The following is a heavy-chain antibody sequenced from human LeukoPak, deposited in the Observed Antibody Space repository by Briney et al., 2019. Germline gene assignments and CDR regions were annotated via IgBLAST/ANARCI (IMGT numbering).Heavy chain of an antibody. CDR2: ITTSGRTI. J-gene: IGHJ4*02. D-gene: IGHD3-3*01. CDR1: GFTFSTYW. V-gene: IGHV3-11*04. CDR3: ARESRRYSDFWSGDSKRGPFDF. Sequence: GGSLRLSCEASGFTFSTYWMSWIRQAPGEGLEWASYITTSGRTISYIDSVKGRFTISRDNAKNSLYLQMNSLRAEDTAIYYCARESRRYSDFWSGDSKRGPFDFWGQGTLVTVSS.